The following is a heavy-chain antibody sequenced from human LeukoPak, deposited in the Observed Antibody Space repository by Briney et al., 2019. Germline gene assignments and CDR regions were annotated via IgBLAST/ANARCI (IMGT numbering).Heavy chain of an antibody. CDR2: ISPSGGVT. Sequence: GGSLRLSCATSGFTFSSYAMSWVRQAPGKGLEWVSTISPSGGVTFYSDSVRGRFTISRDYSKDTLFLQMNSLRAEDTALYYCAKAHVPTMIRGVVSSDWGQGTLVTVSS. V-gene: IGHV3-23*01. CDR3: AKAHVPTMIRGVVSSD. J-gene: IGHJ4*02. CDR1: GFTFSSYA. D-gene: IGHD3-10*01.